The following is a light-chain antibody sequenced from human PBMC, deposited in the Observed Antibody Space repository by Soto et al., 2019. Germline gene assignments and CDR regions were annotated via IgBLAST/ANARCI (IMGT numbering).Light chain of an antibody. CDR2: EVS. CDR3: CSYAGSNYV. CDR1: SSDVGNYNL. J-gene: IGLJ1*01. V-gene: IGLV2-23*02. Sequence: QSVLTQPASVSGSPGQSITISCTGTSSDVGNYNLVSWYQHHPGKAPKLMIYEVSKRPSGVSNRFSGSKSGDTASLTISGLQAEDEADYYRCSYAGSNYVFGTGTKVTVL.